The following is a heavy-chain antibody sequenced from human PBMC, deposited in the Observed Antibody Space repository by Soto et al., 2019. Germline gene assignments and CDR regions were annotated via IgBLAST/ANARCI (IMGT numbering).Heavy chain of an antibody. J-gene: IGHJ4*02. CDR2: IYYSGST. D-gene: IGHD5-12*01. CDR1: GGSISSYY. CDR3: ARERYSGYVTR. Sequence: SETLSLTCTVSGGSISSYYWSWIRQPPGKGLEWIGYIYYSGSTNYNPSLKSRVTISVDTSKNQFSLKLSSVTAADTAVYYCARERYSGYVTRWGQGTLVTVSS. V-gene: IGHV4-59*01.